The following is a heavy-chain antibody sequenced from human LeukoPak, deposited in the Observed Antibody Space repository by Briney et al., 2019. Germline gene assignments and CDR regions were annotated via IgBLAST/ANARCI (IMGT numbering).Heavy chain of an antibody. CDR2: INPNSGGT. D-gene: IGHD5-18*01. V-gene: IGHV1-2*02. CDR1: GYTFTGYF. Sequence: ASVKVSCKASGYTFTGYFIYWVRQAPGQGLEWMGWINPNSGGTNYAQKFQGRVTMTRDTSISTAYMDLSRLRSDDTAVYYCARARLGYSGDYWGQGTLITVSS. J-gene: IGHJ4*02. CDR3: ARARLGYSGDY.